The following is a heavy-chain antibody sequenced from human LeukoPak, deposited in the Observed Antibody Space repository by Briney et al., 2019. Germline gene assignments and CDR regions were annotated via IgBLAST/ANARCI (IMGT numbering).Heavy chain of an antibody. CDR2: IYYSGST. CDR1: GGSFSGYY. V-gene: IGHV4-34*01. CDR3: ARDLGGYSGYDSDLNWFDP. Sequence: SETLSLTCAVYGGSFSGYYWSWIRQPPGKGLEWIGSIYYSGSTYYNPSLKSRVTISVDTSKNQFSLKLSSVTAADTAVYYCARDLGGYSGYDSDLNWFDPWGQGTLVTVSS. D-gene: IGHD5-12*01. J-gene: IGHJ5*02.